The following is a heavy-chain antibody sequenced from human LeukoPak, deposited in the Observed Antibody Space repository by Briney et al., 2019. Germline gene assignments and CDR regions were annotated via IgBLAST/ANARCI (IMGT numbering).Heavy chain of an antibody. CDR1: GYALTDYY. D-gene: IGHD3-10*01. CDR2: INPSSGDA. Sequence: GASVKVSCKASGYALTDYYMQWVRKAPGQGLEWMGRINPSSGDANYAHKFQGRVTMTRDTSIGTAYMELSRLRSDDSAIYYCARGSGLGHHFEYWGQGTLVTVSS. CDR3: ARGSGLGHHFEY. V-gene: IGHV1-2*06. J-gene: IGHJ4*02.